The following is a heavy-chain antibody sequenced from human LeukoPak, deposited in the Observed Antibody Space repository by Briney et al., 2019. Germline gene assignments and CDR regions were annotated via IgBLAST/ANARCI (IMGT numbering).Heavy chain of an antibody. J-gene: IGHJ4*02. V-gene: IGHV3-66*02. CDR1: GFTVSNNY. CDR3: VRDLGDSPDY. CDR2: IYSGGST. Sequence: PGGSLRLSCAASGFTVSNNYMSWVRQAPGKGLEWVSVIYSGGSTYYADFVKGRFTISKVNSKNTLYLQMNSLRAEDTAVYYCVRDLGDSPDYWGQGTLVTVSS. D-gene: IGHD3-22*01.